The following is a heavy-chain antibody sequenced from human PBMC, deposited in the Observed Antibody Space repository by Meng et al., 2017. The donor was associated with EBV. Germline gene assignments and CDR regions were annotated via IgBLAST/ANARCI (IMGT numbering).Heavy chain of an antibody. J-gene: IGHJ5*02. Sequence: VWVVQSGGEVMKPGASVKVSCKDPGYTFTSYGISWWRQTPGQGLEWMGWISAYNGNTNYAQKLQGRVTMTTDTSTSTAYMELRSLRSDDTAVYYCARDTLLWIPANWFDPWGQGTLVTVSS. D-gene: IGHD5-18*01. CDR1: GYTFTSYG. CDR2: ISAYNGNT. CDR3: ARDTLLWIPANWFDP. V-gene: IGHV1-18*01.